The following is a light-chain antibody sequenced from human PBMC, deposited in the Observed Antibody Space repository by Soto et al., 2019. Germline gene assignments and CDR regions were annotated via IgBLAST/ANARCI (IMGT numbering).Light chain of an antibody. CDR3: CSNAGRPDV. J-gene: IGLJ1*01. Sequence: QSALTRPRSVSGSPGQSVAISCTGTSSDIGGYNYVSWYQQHPGKAPKVMIYDVDKRPSGVPDRFSGSKSGNTASLTISDLQAEDEADYYCCSNAGRPDVFGTGTKLTVL. CDR1: SSDIGGYNY. CDR2: DVD. V-gene: IGLV2-11*01.